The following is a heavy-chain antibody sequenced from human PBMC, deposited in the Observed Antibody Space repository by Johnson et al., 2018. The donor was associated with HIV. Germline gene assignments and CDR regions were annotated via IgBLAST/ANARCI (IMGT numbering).Heavy chain of an antibody. CDR2: ISWDGGST. D-gene: IGHD2-21*01. V-gene: IGHV3-43D*03. J-gene: IGHJ3*01. CDR1: GFTFSSYW. CDR3: AKEGRGPTAAVVGPPVDLDL. Sequence: VQLVESGGGLVQPGRSLRLSCAASGFTFSSYWMHWVRQAPGKGLDWVSLISWDGGSTYYADSVKGRFTISRDNAQNSRYLQLNSRRAEDTAFYFCAKEGRGPTAAVVGPPVDLDLWGQGTTVTVSS.